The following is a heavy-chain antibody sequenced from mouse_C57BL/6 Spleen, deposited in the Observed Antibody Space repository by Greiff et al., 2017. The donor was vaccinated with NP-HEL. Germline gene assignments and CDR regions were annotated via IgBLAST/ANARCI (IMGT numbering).Heavy chain of an antibody. J-gene: IGHJ4*01. CDR1: GYSITSGYD. V-gene: IGHV3-1*01. Sequence: EVQGVESGPGMVKPSQSLSLTCTVTGYSITSGYDWHWIRHFPGNKLEWMGYISYSGSTNYNPSLKSRISITHDTSKNHFFLKLNSVTTEDTATYYCARGGLPYAMDYWGQGTSVTVSS. CDR3: ARGGLPYAMDY. CDR2: ISYSGST. D-gene: IGHD3-3*01.